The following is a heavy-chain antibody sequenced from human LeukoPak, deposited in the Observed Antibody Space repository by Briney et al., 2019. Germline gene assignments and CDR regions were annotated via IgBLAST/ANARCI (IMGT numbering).Heavy chain of an antibody. CDR3: ASSPVTSSFSDY. CDR2: IYTSGST. J-gene: IGHJ4*02. CDR1: GGSIRSGSYY. V-gene: IGHV4-61*02. Sequence: SETLSLTCTVSGGSIRSGSYYSGWIRHPAGKGLEWIGRIYTSGSTNYNPSLKIRFTISVDTSKTQFSLKLSSVTAADTAVYYGASSPVTSSFSDYWGQGTLVTVSS. D-gene: IGHD4-17*01.